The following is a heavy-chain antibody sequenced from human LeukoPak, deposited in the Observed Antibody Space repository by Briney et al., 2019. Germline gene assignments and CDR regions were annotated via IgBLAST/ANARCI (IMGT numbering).Heavy chain of an antibody. CDR3: ARARWAVGYFDY. J-gene: IGHJ4*02. Sequence: GGSLRLSCAASGFTFDDYAMHWVRQAPGKGLEYVSGISWNSGSIGYADSVKGRFTISRDNAKNSLYLQMNSLRAEDTAVYYCARARWAVGYFDYWGQGTLVTVSS. CDR2: ISWNSGSI. D-gene: IGHD1-26*01. CDR1: GFTFDDYA. V-gene: IGHV3-9*01.